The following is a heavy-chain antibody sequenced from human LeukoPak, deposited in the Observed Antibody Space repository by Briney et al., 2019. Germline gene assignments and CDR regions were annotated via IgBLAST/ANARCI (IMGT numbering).Heavy chain of an antibody. J-gene: IGHJ4*02. CDR2: INHSGST. V-gene: IGHV4-34*01. Sequence: SETLSLTCAVYGGSFSGYYWSWIRRPPGKGLEWIGEINHSGSTNYNPSLKSRVTISVDTSKNQFSLKLSSVTAADTAVYYCARGGPPSSGWSPSSRFYYFDYWGQGTLVTVSS. D-gene: IGHD6-19*01. CDR1: GGSFSGYY. CDR3: ARGGPPSSGWSPSSRFYYFDY.